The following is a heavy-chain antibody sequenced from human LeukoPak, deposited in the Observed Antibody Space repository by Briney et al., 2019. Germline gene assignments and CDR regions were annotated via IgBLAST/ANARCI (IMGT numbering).Heavy chain of an antibody. CDR3: ARGLGDYLNYYYYMDV. D-gene: IGHD2/OR15-2a*01. J-gene: IGHJ6*03. CDR1: GYTFTSHG. V-gene: IGHV1-18*01. Sequence: ASVKVSCKASGYTFTSHGINWLRQAPGQGLEWMGWVSGYNGNTDYAQKFQGRVTMTTDRSTNTVYMELRSLRSDDTAVYYCARGLGDYLNYYYYMDVWGKGTTVTVSS. CDR2: VSGYNGNT.